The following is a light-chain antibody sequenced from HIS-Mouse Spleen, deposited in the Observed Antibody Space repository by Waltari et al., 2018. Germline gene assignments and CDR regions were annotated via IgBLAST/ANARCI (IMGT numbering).Light chain of an antibody. CDR1: ALPKQY. V-gene: IGLV3-25*03. J-gene: IGLJ2*01. CDR3: QSADSSGTYSVV. Sequence: SYELTQPPSVSVSPGQTARITCSGEALPKQYAYWYQQKPGQAPVLVIYKASERPSGIPERFSGSSSGTTVTLTISGVQAEDEADYYCQSADSSGTYSVVFGGGTKLTVL. CDR2: KAS.